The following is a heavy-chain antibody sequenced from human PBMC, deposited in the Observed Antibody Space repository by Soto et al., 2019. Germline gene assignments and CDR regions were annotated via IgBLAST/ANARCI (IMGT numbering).Heavy chain of an antibody. J-gene: IGHJ6*02. V-gene: IGHV1-69*12. CDR2: IMPVFRRP. CDR3: ARDKDRLQLGGNYYFILDV. CDR1: GGTFRTSA. Sequence: QVQLVQSGAEVKKPGSSVKVSCKASGGTFRTSAFSWVRQAPGQGLEWVGGIMPVFRRPKYAQNFQDRVTITADESTSTAYMELNSLRSDDTAVYYCARDKDRLQLGGNYYFILDVWGQGTAVPVSS. D-gene: IGHD1-1*01.